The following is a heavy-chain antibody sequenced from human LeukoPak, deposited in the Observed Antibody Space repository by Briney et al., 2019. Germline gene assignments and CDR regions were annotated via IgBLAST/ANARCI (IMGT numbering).Heavy chain of an antibody. Sequence: SETLSLTCTVSGGSISSYYWSWIRQPPGKGLEWIGYIYYSGRTNYNPSLKSRVTISVDTSKNQFSLKLSSVTAADTAVYYCARLGYDILTGYYSLPDYWGQGTLVTVSS. J-gene: IGHJ4*02. CDR2: IYYSGRT. CDR1: GGSISSYY. CDR3: ARLGYDILTGYYSLPDY. D-gene: IGHD3-9*01. V-gene: IGHV4-59*08.